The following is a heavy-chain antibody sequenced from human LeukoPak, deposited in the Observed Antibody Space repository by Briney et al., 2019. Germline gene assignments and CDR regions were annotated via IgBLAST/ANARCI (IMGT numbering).Heavy chain of an antibody. D-gene: IGHD3-10*01. CDR2: ISGSGGST. V-gene: IGHV3-23*01. CDR1: GFTFSSYA. J-gene: IGHJ4*02. CDR3: AKDGRDYYGSGSYYNAPADY. Sequence: SGGSLRLSCAASGFTFSSYAMSWVRQAPGKGLEWVSAISGSGGSTYYADSVKGRFTISRDNSKNTLYRQMDSLRAEDTAVYYCAKDGRDYYGSGSYYNAPADYWGQGTLVTVSS.